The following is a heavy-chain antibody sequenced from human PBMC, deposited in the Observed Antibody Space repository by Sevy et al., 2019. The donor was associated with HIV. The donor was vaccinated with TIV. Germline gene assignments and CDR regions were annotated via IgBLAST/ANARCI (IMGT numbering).Heavy chain of an antibody. CDR2: INPNSGGT. J-gene: IGHJ5*02. CDR1: GYTFTGYY. Sequence: ASVKVSCKASGYTFTGYYMHWVRQAPGQGLEWMGWINPNSGGTNYAQKFQGRVTMTRDTSISTAYMELSRLGSDDTAVYYCARGVIRSGYDYVWGSYRPRTNWFDPWGQGTLVTVSS. D-gene: IGHD3-16*02. CDR3: ARGVIRSGYDYVWGSYRPRTNWFDP. V-gene: IGHV1-2*02.